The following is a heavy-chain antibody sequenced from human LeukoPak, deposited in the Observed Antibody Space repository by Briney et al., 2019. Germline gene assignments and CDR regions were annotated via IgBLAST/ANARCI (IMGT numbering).Heavy chain of an antibody. J-gene: IGHJ4*02. CDR1: GGSFSVYY. V-gene: IGHV4-34*01. D-gene: IGHD3-10*01. CDR2: INHSGST. Sequence: PSETLSLTCAVYGGSFSVYYWSWIRQPPGKGLEWTGEINHSGSTNYNPSLKSRVTISVDTSKNQFSLRLSSVTAADTAVYYCERVRGVRGVNDYWGKGTLVTVSS. CDR3: ERVRGVRGVNDY.